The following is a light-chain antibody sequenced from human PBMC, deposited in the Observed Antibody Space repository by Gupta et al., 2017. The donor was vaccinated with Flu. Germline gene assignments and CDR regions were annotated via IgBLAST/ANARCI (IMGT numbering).Light chain of an antibody. Sequence: DLVTVTCRASQKIDHYLSWYLQRLGQAPTVLIYTTSTLHTGVPSRFSGSGYGTEFTLTFSNFQLEDVGTYYCQESFSAPLFSFGPGTKV. V-gene: IGKV1-39*01. CDR1: QKIDHY. CDR3: QESFSAPLFS. CDR2: TTS. J-gene: IGKJ3*01.